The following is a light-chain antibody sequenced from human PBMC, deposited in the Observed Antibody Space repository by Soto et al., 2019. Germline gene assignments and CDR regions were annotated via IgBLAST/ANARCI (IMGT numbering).Light chain of an antibody. CDR2: EVS. J-gene: IGLJ1*01. Sequence: QSALTQPASVSGSPGQSITISCTGSSSDVGGYNYVSWYQQHPGKAPKLMIYEVSNRPSGVSNRVSGSKSGNTASLTISGLQAEDEADYYCNSFTSSSTFVFGTGT. V-gene: IGLV2-14*01. CDR3: NSFTSSSTFV. CDR1: SSDVGGYNY.